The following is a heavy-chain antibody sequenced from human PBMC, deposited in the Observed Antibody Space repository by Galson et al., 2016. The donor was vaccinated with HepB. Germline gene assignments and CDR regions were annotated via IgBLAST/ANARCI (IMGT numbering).Heavy chain of an antibody. CDR3: AKRHEFCPPVGCSVDY. CDR1: GFMFNNYG. CDR2: DSMDGRRK. D-gene: IGHD3-10*02. J-gene: IGHJ4*02. Sequence: SLRLSCAASGFMFNNYGMHWVRQAPGKGLEWVAADSMDGRRKFYADSVRGRFTISRDNSNNMLFLQMDSLRPDDTGVYYCAKRHEFCPPVGCSVDYWGQGTRVSVSS. V-gene: IGHV3-30*18.